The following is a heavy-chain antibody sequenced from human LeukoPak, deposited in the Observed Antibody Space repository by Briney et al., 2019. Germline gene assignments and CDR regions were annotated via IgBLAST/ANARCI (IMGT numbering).Heavy chain of an antibody. J-gene: IGHJ3*02. D-gene: IGHD4-11*01. CDR1: GGSISSSSYY. CDR2: IYYSGST. CDR3: ARRRTTVTTLYAFDI. V-gene: IGHV4-39*01. Sequence: SETLSLTCTVSGGSISSSSYYWGWIRQPPGKGLEWIGRIYYSGSTYYNPSLKSRVTISVDTSKNQFSLKLSSVTAADTAVYYCARRRTTVTTLYAFDIWGQGTMVTVSS.